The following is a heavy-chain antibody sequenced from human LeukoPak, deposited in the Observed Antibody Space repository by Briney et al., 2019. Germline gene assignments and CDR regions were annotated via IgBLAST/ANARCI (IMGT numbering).Heavy chain of an antibody. Sequence: SETLSLTCTVSGGSISSSSYYWGWIRQPPGKGLEWIGSIYYSGSTYYNPSLKSRVTISVDTSKNQFSLKLSSVTAADTAVYYCARRDYDFWSHDYWGQGTLVTVSS. V-gene: IGHV4-39*01. CDR2: IYYSGST. CDR1: GGSISSSSYY. D-gene: IGHD3-3*01. CDR3: ARRDYDFWSHDY. J-gene: IGHJ4*02.